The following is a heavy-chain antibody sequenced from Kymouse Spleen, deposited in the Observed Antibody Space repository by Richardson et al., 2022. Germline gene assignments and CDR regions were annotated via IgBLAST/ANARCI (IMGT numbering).Heavy chain of an antibody. Sequence: EVQLVESGGGLVKPGGSLRLSCAASGFTFSSYSMNWVRQAPGKGLEWVSSISSSSSYIYYADSVKGRFTISRDNAKNSLYLQMNSLRAEDTAVYYCARDRYYDFWSGYYTDYYYYYGMDVWGQGTTVTVSS. CDR2: ISSSSSYI. CDR1: GFTFSSYS. D-gene: IGHD3-3*01. CDR3: ARDRYYDFWSGYYTDYYYYYGMDV. J-gene: IGHJ6*02. V-gene: IGHV3-21*03.